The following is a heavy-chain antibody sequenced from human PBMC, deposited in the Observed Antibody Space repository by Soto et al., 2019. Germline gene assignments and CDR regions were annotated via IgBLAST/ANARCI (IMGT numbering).Heavy chain of an antibody. Sequence: QVQLQESGPGLVKPSQTLSLTCTVSGGSISSGDYYWSWIRQPPGKGLEWIGYIYYSGSTYYNPSLKSRVTISVDTSKNQFSLKLSSVTAADTAVYYCAREVKGRIWFGENWFDPWGQGTLVTVSS. CDR2: IYYSGST. J-gene: IGHJ5*02. V-gene: IGHV4-30-4*01. D-gene: IGHD3-10*01. CDR3: AREVKGRIWFGENWFDP. CDR1: GGSISSGDYY.